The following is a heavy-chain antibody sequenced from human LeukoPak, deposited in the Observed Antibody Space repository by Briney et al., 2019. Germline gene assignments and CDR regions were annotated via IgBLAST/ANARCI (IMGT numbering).Heavy chain of an antibody. D-gene: IGHD5-18*01. J-gene: IGHJ5*02. V-gene: IGHV3-21*01. Sequence: GGSLRLSCEASGFTFSSYDMHWVRQAPGKGLEWVSSISSSSSYIYYADSVKGRFTISRDNAKNSLYLQMNSLRAEDTAVYYCARGSDSYGDWFDPWGQGTLVTVSS. CDR2: ISSSSSYI. CDR3: ARGSDSYGDWFDP. CDR1: GFTFSSYD.